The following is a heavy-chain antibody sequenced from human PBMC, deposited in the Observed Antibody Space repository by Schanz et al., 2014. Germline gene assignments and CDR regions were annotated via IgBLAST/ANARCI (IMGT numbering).Heavy chain of an antibody. CDR2: ISYDGSNK. CDR3: ARFLARYQYYGVDV. Sequence: QVQLVESGGGVVQPGRSLRLSCAASGFTFSNHGMHWVRQSPGKGLEWVALISYDGSNKYYADSVKGRFTISRDSSKNTLYLQMNSLRVEDTAVYYCARFLARYQYYGVDVWGQGTTVIVSS. CDR1: GFTFSNHG. V-gene: IGHV3-33*05. D-gene: IGHD3-3*01. J-gene: IGHJ6*02.